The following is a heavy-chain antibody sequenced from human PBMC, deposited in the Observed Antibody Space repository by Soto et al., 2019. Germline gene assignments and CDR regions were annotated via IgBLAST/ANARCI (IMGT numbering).Heavy chain of an antibody. D-gene: IGHD1-26*01. Sequence: GGSLRLSCAASGFTFSSYGMHWVRQAPGKGLEWVAVISYDGSNKYYADSVKGRFTISRDNSKNTLYLQMNSLRAEDTAVYYCAKDVVVGATTGLGDYYYYGMDVWGQGTTVTVSS. J-gene: IGHJ6*02. CDR2: ISYDGSNK. CDR3: AKDVVVGATTGLGDYYYYGMDV. V-gene: IGHV3-30*18. CDR1: GFTFSSYG.